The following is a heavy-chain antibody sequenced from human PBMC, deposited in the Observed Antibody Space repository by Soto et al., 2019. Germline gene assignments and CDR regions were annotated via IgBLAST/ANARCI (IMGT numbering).Heavy chain of an antibody. CDR2: ISAYNGNT. J-gene: IGHJ6*01. CDR1: GYTFTSYG. Sequence: ASVKVSCKASGYTFTSYGISWVRQAPGQGLEWMGWISAYNGNTNYAQKLQGRVTMTTDTSTSTAYMELRSLRSDDTAVYYCARDEPTLLYYYYGMDGWGQGTTVTVSS. V-gene: IGHV1-18*01. CDR3: ARDEPTLLYYYYGMDG.